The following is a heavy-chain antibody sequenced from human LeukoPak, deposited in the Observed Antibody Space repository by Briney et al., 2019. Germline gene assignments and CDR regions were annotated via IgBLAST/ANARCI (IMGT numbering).Heavy chain of an antibody. CDR2: IFHSGST. D-gene: IGHD6-13*01. CDR1: GVSISTNTW. Sequence: PSGTLSLTCAVSGVSISTNTWWSWVRQPPGQGLEWIGEIFHSGSTNYNPSLKSRVTISVDTSKNQFSLKLSSVTAADTAVYYCARVKAAAGRAYYYYMDVWGKGTTVTVSS. J-gene: IGHJ6*03. CDR3: ARVKAAAGRAYYYYMDV. V-gene: IGHV4-4*02.